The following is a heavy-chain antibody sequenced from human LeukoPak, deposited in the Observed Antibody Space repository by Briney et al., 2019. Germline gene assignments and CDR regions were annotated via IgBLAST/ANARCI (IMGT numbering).Heavy chain of an antibody. D-gene: IGHD3-10*01. Sequence: ASVKVSCKASGYTFTSYGISWVRQAPGQGLEWMGWISAYNGNTNYAQKLQGRVTMTTDTSTSTAYMELRSLRSDDTAVYYCARDRSGVRPVDGMDVWGQGTTVTVSS. V-gene: IGHV1-18*01. CDR2: ISAYNGNT. CDR1: GYTFTSYG. J-gene: IGHJ6*02. CDR3: ARDRSGVRPVDGMDV.